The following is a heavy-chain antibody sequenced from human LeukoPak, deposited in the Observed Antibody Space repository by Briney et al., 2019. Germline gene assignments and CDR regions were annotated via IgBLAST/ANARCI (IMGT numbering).Heavy chain of an antibody. Sequence: GGSLRLSCAASGLTLSRYAMSWIRQAPGKGLEWVSTITGSGDNTYYVDSLKGRFTISRDNSKNTLYLQMNSLRAEDTAVYYYLTHDSGGYWNCWGQGTLVTVSS. D-gene: IGHD1-26*01. J-gene: IGHJ4*02. V-gene: IGHV3-23*01. CDR1: GLTLSRYA. CDR2: ITGSGDNT. CDR3: LTHDSGGYWNC.